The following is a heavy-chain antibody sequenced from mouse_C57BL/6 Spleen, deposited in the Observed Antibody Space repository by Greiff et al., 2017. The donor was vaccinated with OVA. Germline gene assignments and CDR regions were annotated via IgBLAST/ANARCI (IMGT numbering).Heavy chain of an antibody. CDR1: GYAFSSSW. CDR2: IYPGDGDT. CDR3: AREGIYYGYDEGFAY. Sequence: VQLVESGPELVKPGASVKISCKASGYAFSSSWMNWVKQRPGKGLEWIGRIYPGDGDTNYNGKFKGKATLTADKSSSTAYMQLSSLTSEDSAVYFCAREGIYYGYDEGFAYWGQGTLVTVSA. D-gene: IGHD2-2*01. V-gene: IGHV1-82*01. J-gene: IGHJ3*01.